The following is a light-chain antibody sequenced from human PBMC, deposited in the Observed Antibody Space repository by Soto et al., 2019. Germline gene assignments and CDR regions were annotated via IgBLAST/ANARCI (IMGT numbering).Light chain of an antibody. CDR1: SSDVGGYNY. V-gene: IGLV2-14*01. J-gene: IGLJ2*01. CDR3: SSYTSSSTLGGV. CDR2: DVS. Sequence: QSVLTQPASVSGSPGQSITISCTGTSSDVGGYNYVSWYQQHPGKAPKLMIYDVSNRRSGVSNRFSGSKSGNTASLTISGLQAEDEADYYCSSYTSSSTLGGVFGGGTKLTVL.